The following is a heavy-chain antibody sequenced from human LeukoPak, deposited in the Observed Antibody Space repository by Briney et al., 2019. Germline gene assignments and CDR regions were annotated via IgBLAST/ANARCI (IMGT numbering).Heavy chain of an antibody. CDR1: GYTFTSYA. D-gene: IGHD2-2*02. Sequence: ASVKVSCKASGYTFTSYAMNWVRQAPGQGLEWMGWINTNTGNPTYAQGFTGRFVFSLDTSVSTAYLQISSLKAEDTAVYYCARELRFGLRSSTSCYTYPDYWGQGTLVTVSS. V-gene: IGHV7-4-1*02. CDR2: INTNTGNP. CDR3: ARELRFGLRSSTSCYTYPDY. J-gene: IGHJ4*02.